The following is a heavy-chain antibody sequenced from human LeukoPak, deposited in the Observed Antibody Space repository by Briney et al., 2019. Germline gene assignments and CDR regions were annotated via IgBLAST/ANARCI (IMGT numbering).Heavy chain of an antibody. CDR1: GFTFSNYG. CDR3: AKDQSRSPRTLRFLEWSLFEGLGFDY. CDR2: ISYDGSNK. V-gene: IGHV3-30*18. D-gene: IGHD3-3*01. J-gene: IGHJ4*02. Sequence: GGSLRLSCAASGFTFSNYGMHWVRQAPGKGLEWVAIISYDGSNKYYADSVKGRFTISRDNSKNSLYLQMNSLRAEDTAVYYCAKDQSRSPRTLRFLEWSLFEGLGFDYWGQGTLVTVSS.